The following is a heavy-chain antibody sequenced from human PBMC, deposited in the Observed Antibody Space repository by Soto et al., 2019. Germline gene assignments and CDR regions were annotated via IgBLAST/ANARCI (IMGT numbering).Heavy chain of an antibody. D-gene: IGHD3-10*01. CDR3: AREVQVHTPAFVY. CDR2: ISPMFGAA. Sequence: QVQLVQSGAEMKKPGSSVKVSCQSSAGTFNTYAMNWVRQAPGQGPEWMGDISPMFGAANYAPKFQRRVTITADESTGTSYMQLSSLTSEDTALYFCAREVQVHTPAFVYWGQGTLVTVSS. V-gene: IGHV1-69*19. J-gene: IGHJ4*02. CDR1: AGTFNTYA.